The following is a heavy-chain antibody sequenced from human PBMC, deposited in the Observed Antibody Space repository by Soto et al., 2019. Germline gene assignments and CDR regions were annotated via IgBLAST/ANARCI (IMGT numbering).Heavy chain of an antibody. CDR2: INHSGST. V-gene: IGHV4-34*01. CDR3: ARGRGYSSGWYGDWFDP. J-gene: IGHJ5*02. Sequence: SETLSLTCAVYGGSFSGYYWSWIRQPPGKGLEWIGEINHSGSTNYNPSLKSRVTISVDTSKNQFSLKLSSVTAADTAVYYCARGRGYSSGWYGDWFDPWAREPWSPSPQ. CDR1: GGSFSGYY. D-gene: IGHD6-19*01.